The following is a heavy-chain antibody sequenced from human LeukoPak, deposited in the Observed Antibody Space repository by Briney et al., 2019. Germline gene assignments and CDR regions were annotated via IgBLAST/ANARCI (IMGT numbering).Heavy chain of an antibody. D-gene: IGHD3-22*01. CDR1: GGTFSSYA. V-gene: IGHV1-69*13. Sequence: SVKVSCKASGGTFSSYAFSWVRQAPGQGLEWMGGIIPLYGTANYAQRFQGRVTITADESTSTAYMELRSLRSDDTAVYYCARDGGAPLINYYDSSGYYRLPGDYWGQGTLVTVSS. J-gene: IGHJ4*02. CDR3: ARDGGAPLINYYDSSGYYRLPGDY. CDR2: IIPLYGTA.